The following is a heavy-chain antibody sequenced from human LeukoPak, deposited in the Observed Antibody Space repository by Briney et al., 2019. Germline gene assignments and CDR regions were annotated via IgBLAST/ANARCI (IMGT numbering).Heavy chain of an antibody. CDR1: GGSISSSSYY. D-gene: IGHD2-15*01. CDR2: IYYSGST. V-gene: IGHV4-39*01. J-gene: IGHJ4*02. Sequence: SETLSLTCTVSGGSISSSSYYWGWIRQPPGKGLEWIGSIYYSGSTYYNPSLKSRVTISVDTSKNQFSLKLSSVTAADTAVYYCAKLWGVVAGGLFDYWGQGTLVTVSS. CDR3: AKLWGVVAGGLFDY.